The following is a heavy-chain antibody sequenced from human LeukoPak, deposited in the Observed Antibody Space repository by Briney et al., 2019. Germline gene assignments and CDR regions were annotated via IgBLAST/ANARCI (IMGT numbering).Heavy chain of an antibody. CDR3: ARHRNEYDYGDYQVIDY. J-gene: IGHJ4*02. CDR2: IYTSGST. D-gene: IGHD4-17*01. CDR1: GGSISSYY. V-gene: IGHV4-4*07. Sequence: KPSETLSLTCTVSGGSISSYYWSWIRQPAGKGLEWIGRIYTSGSTNYNPSLKSRVTISVDTSKNQFSLKLSSVTAADTAVYYCARHRNEYDYGDYQVIDYWGQGTLVTVSS.